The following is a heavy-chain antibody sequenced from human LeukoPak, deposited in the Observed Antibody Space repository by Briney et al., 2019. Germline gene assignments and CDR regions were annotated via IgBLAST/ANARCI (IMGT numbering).Heavy chain of an antibody. D-gene: IGHD1-20*01. V-gene: IGHV3-74*01. Sequence: PGGSLRLSCAVSGFTFCSYWMHWVRQAPGKGLVWVSRINSDGSTTTYADSVKGRFTISRDNARNTLYLQMNSLRAEDTAVYYCARVTVSSSEVIFDHWGQGSLVTVSS. CDR2: INSDGSTT. CDR3: ARVTVSSSEVIFDH. CDR1: GFTFCSYW. J-gene: IGHJ4*02.